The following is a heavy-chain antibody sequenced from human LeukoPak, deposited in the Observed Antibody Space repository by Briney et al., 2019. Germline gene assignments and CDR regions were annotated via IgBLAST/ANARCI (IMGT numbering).Heavy chain of an antibody. CDR2: IIPILGIA. V-gene: IGHV1-69*04. CDR3: ARDPMYGMDV. J-gene: IGHJ6*02. CDR1: GGTFSSYA. D-gene: IGHD2-2*01. Sequence: ASVQVSCKASGGTFSSYAISWVRQAPEQGLEWMGRIIPILGIANYAQKFQGRVTITADKSTSTAYMELSSLRSEDTAVYYCARDPMYGMDVWGQGTTVTVSS.